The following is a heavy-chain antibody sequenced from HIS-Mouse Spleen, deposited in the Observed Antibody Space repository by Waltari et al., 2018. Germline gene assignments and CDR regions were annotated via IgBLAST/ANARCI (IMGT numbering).Heavy chain of an antibody. CDR1: GFTFSTFG. CDR3: AKDRGTRILNDANYDSSGDY. D-gene: IGHD3-22*01. CDR2: IWYDGSNK. V-gene: IGHV3-33*06. Sequence: QVQLVESVGGVVQPGRSCGLPSAGSGFTFSTFGLNGVGQAQGKGLEWVAVIWYDGSNKCYADSVKGRFTISRDNSKNTLYLQMNSLRAEDTAVYYCAKDRGTRILNDANYDSSGDYWGQGTLVTVSS. J-gene: IGHJ4*02.